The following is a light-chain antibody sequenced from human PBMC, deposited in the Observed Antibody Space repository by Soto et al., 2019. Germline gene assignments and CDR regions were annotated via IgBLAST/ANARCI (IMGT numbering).Light chain of an antibody. CDR1: SSDVGSYNL. Sequence: QSALTQPASVXXXPGQSITISCTGTSSDVGSYNLVSWYQQHPGKAPKLMIYEGSKRPSGVSNRFSGSKSGNTASLTISGLQAEDEADYYCCSYAGSSSVVFGGGTKVTVL. CDR2: EGS. V-gene: IGLV2-23*01. J-gene: IGLJ2*01. CDR3: CSYAGSSSVV.